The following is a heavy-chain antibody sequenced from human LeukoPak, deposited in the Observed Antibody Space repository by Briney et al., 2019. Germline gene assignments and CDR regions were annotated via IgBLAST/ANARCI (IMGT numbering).Heavy chain of an antibody. CDR2: IYYSGST. CDR1: GFTFSDYY. CDR3: ARVTSSSWYRWFDP. Sequence: GSLRLSCAASGFTFSDYYMSWIRQAPGKGLEWIGYIYYSGSTNYNPSLKSRVTISVDTSKNQFSLKLSSVTAADTAVYYCARVTSSSWYRWFDPWGQGTLVTVSS. J-gene: IGHJ5*02. D-gene: IGHD6-13*01. V-gene: IGHV4-59*01.